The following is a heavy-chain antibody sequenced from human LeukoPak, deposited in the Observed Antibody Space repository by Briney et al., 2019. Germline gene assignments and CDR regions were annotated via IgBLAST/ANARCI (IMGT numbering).Heavy chain of an antibody. D-gene: IGHD3-3*01. J-gene: IGHJ6*03. CDR2: IYTSGST. V-gene: IGHV4-4*07. CDR3: ARGDFWSGYYREYYYYYMDV. CDR1: GGSISSYY. Sequence: SETLSLTCTVSGGSISSYYWSWIRQPAGKGLEWIGRIYTSGSTNYNPSLKSRVTMSVDTSKNQFSLKLSSVTAADTAVYYCARGDFWSGYYREYYYYYMDVWGKGTTVTVSS.